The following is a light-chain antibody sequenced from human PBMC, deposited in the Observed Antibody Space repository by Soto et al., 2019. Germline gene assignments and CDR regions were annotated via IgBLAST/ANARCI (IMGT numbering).Light chain of an antibody. CDR2: GAS. J-gene: IGKJ1*01. CDR1: QSVTSNY. CDR3: QQYGSSFKT. Sequence: EIVLTQSPGTLSLSPGERATLSCRASQSVTSNYLAWYQQKPGQAPRLLIFGASIRDTGIPDRFSGSGSGTDFTLTISRLEPEDFAVYYCQQYGSSFKTFGQGTKVDIK. V-gene: IGKV3-20*01.